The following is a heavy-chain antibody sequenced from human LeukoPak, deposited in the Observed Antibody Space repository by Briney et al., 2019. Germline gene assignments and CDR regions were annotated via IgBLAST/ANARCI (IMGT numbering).Heavy chain of an antibody. D-gene: IGHD3-3*01. V-gene: IGHV4-34*01. CDR2: IYHSGST. J-gene: IGHJ4*02. CDR3: ARDGGVVIIPPLYFDY. CDR1: GGSFSGYY. Sequence: PSETLSLTCAVYGGSFSGYYWSWIRQPPGKGLEWIGEIYHSGSTNYNPSLKSRVTISVDKSKNQFSLKLSSVTAADTAVYYCARDGGVVIIPPLYFDYWGQGTLVTVSS.